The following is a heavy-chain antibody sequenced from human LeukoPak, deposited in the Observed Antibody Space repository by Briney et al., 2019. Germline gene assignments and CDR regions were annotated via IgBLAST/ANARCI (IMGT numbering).Heavy chain of an antibody. CDR2: IYYSGST. V-gene: IGHV4-39*01. CDR3: ARRAADYYYYYYMDV. Sequence: SETLSLTCTVSGGSISSSSYYWGWIRQPPGKGLEWIGSIYYSGSTYYNPSLKSRVTISVDTSKNQFSLKLSSVTAADTAVYYCARRAADYYYYYYMDVWGKGTTVTVS. CDR1: GGSISSSSYY. J-gene: IGHJ6*03. D-gene: IGHD6-25*01.